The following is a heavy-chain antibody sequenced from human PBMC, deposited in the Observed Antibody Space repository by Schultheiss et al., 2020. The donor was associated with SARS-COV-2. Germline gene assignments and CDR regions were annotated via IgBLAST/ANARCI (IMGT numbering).Heavy chain of an antibody. CDR1: GGSISSTSYY. CDR3: ARAGDFAYY. CDR2: INQSGGT. J-gene: IGHJ4*02. D-gene: IGHD3-16*01. Sequence: SQTLSLTCTVSGGSISSTSYYWGWIRQPPGKGLEWIGDINQSGGTNYNPALNSRVTISADTSKRQVSLNLNSVTAADTAVYYCARAGDFAYYWGQGTPVTVAS. V-gene: IGHV4-39*07.